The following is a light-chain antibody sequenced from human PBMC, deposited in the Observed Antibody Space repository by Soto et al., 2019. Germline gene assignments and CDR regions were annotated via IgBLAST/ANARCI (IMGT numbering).Light chain of an antibody. CDR2: LAS. J-gene: IGKJ1*01. Sequence: QLTQSPSSLSASVGDTVTISCRASQTIDNYLAWYQQYPGRAPKLLIYLASTLQSGVPSRFSGSGSGTDFTLTITSLQPEDFGTYYCQQLDSNPPWTFGQGTRVEIK. CDR3: QQLDSNPPWT. CDR1: QTIDNY. V-gene: IGKV1-9*01.